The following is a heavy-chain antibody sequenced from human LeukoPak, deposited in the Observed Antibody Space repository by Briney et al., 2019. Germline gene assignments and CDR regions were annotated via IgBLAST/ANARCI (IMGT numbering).Heavy chain of an antibody. CDR3: AKGGDYASSGSYAFDI. CDR2: IKSDGSST. J-gene: IGHJ3*02. Sequence: QPGGALILSCASSGFTFSTYWMHGVRQARGKGLVWVSRIKSDGSSTSYADYVKGRFTISRDNARNAVFLQMNSLRAEDTAVYYCAKGGDYASSGSYAFDIWGQGTVVTVSS. D-gene: IGHD3-22*01. V-gene: IGHV3-74*01. CDR1: GFTFSTYW.